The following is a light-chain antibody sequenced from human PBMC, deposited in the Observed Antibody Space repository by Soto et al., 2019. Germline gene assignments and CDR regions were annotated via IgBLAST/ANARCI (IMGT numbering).Light chain of an antibody. J-gene: IGKJ1*01. CDR3: QHRSIWPVS. CDR2: DAS. V-gene: IGKV3-11*01. Sequence: EIVLTQSPATLSLSPGERATLSCRASQSVGSYLAWYQQKPGLSPRLVMYDASNRATGIPARFSGSGSGTDFTLTISSLEPEDFAVYYCQHRSIWPVSFGQGTKVDI. CDR1: QSVGSY.